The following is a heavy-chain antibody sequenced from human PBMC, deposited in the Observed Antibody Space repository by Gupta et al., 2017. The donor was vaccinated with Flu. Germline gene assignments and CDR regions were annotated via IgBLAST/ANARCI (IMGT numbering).Heavy chain of an antibody. CDR3: ARGRAVAGIGFPDY. D-gene: IGHD6-19*01. V-gene: IGHV4-34*01. CDR2: INHSGST. Sequence: QVQLQQWGAGLLKPSETLSLTCAVYGGSFSGYYWRWIRQPPGKGLEWIGEINHSGSTNYNPSLKSRVTISVDTSKNQFSLKLSSVTAADTAVYYCARGRAVAGIGFPDYWGQGTLVTVSS. J-gene: IGHJ4*02. CDR1: GGSFSGYY.